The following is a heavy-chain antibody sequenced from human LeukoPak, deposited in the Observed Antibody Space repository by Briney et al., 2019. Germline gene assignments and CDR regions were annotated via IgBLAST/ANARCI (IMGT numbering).Heavy chain of an antibody. CDR2: ISSSSYI. J-gene: IGHJ4*02. CDR3: ARDLNYYSFDY. CDR1: GFTFSSYT. Sequence: GGSLRLSCAASGFTFSSYTMNWVRQAPGKGLEWVSSISSSSYIYYADSVKGRFTISRDNAKNSLYLQMNSLRAEDTAVYYCARDLNYYSFDYWGQGTLVTVSS. V-gene: IGHV3-21*01. D-gene: IGHD3-10*01.